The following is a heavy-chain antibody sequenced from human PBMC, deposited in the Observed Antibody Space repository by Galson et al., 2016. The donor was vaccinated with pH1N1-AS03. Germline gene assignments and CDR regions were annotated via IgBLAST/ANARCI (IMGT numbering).Heavy chain of an antibody. CDR1: GGSISDYY. CDR3: AQLRADYDHLTGYAWRAMDV. V-gene: IGHV4-59*08. J-gene: IGHJ6*02. Sequence: ATLSLPCTVSGGSISDYYWRWIRQPPGKGLECIGYIYYSGSTNYNPSLKSRVTISEDASKNQVSLNLPSVTAADTAVYYCAQLRADYDHLTGYAWRAMDVWGQGTTVAVSS. D-gene: IGHD3-9*01. CDR2: IYYSGST.